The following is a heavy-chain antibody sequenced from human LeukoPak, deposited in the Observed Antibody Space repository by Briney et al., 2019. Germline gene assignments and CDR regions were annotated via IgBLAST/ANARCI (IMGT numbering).Heavy chain of an antibody. J-gene: IGHJ4*02. V-gene: IGHV1-18*01. D-gene: IGHD4-11*01. Sequence: ASVKASCKASGYTFTSYGISWVRQAPGQGLEWMGWISAYNGNTNYAQKLQGRVTMTTDTSTSTAYMVLRSLRSDDTAVYYCARDPFTVTTLPYFDYWGQGTLVTVSS. CDR1: GYTFTSYG. CDR2: ISAYNGNT. CDR3: ARDPFTVTTLPYFDY.